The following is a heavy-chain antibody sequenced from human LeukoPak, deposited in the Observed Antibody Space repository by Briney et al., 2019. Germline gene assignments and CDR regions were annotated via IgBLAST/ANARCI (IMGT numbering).Heavy chain of an antibody. CDR2: INPNSGGT. D-gene: IGHD1-26*01. CDR1: GYTFTGYY. Sequence: RASVKVSCKASGYTFTGYYMHWVRQAPGQGLEWMGWINPNSGGTNYAQKFQGRVTMTRDTSISTAYMELSRLRSDDTAVYYCARGILARSGSYEGYWGQGTLVTVSS. CDR3: ARGILARSGSYEGY. J-gene: IGHJ4*02. V-gene: IGHV1-2*02.